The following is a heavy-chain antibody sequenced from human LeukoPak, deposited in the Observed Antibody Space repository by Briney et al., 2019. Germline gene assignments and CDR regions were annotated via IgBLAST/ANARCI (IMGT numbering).Heavy chain of an antibody. CDR1: GFTFSSYS. CDR2: ISSSSYI. Sequence: GGSLRLSCAASGFTFSSYSMNWVRQAPGKGLEWVSSISSSSYIYYADSVKGRFTISRDHDKKALYLPINSLRADDTAVYYCTRESWGPFDYWGQGTLVSLCS. V-gene: IGHV3-21*01. CDR3: TRESWGPFDY. J-gene: IGHJ4*02. D-gene: IGHD3-16*01.